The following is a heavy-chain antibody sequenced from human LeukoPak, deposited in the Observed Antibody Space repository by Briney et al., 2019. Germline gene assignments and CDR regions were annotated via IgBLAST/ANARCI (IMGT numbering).Heavy chain of an antibody. Sequence: PGGSLRLSCAASGFTFSGYWMHWVCQVPGKGLVWVSRLNTDGSSTSYADSVKGRFTISRDNAMNTLYLQMNSLRAEDTAVYYCARDDAFRGVAMDVWGQGTTVTVSS. D-gene: IGHD3-16*01. CDR3: ARDDAFRGVAMDV. V-gene: IGHV3-74*01. J-gene: IGHJ6*01. CDR2: LNTDGSST. CDR1: GFTFSGYW.